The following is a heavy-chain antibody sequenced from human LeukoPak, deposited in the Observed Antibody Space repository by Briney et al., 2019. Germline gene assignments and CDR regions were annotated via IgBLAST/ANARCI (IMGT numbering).Heavy chain of an antibody. CDR1: GYTFTSYG. J-gene: IGHJ5*02. CDR3: ARAEDLGDYEP. CDR2: ISAYNGNT. D-gene: IGHD4-17*01. V-gene: IGHV1-18*01. Sequence: ASVKVSCKASGYTFTSYGISWVRQAPGQGLEWMGWISAYNGNTNYAQKLQGRVTMTTDTSASTAYMELSSLRSEDTAVYYCARAEDLGDYEPWGQGTLVTVSS.